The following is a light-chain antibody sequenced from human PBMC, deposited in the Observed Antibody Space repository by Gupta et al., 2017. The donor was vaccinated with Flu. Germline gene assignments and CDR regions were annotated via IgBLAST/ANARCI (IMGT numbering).Light chain of an antibody. CDR3: GTWDSSLSAGV. V-gene: IGLV1-51*01. CDR1: SSNIGNKY. Sequence: KVTISCSGSSSNIGNKYVSWYQQLPGTAPKLLIYDNNKRPSGIPDRFSGSKSGTSATLGITGLQTGDEADYYCGTWDSSLSAGVFGGGTKLTVL. CDR2: DNN. J-gene: IGLJ2*01.